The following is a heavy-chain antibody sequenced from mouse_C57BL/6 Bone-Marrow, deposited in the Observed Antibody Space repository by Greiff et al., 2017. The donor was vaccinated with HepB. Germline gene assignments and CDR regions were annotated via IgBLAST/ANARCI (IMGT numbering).Heavy chain of an antibody. J-gene: IGHJ3*01. CDR1: GFTFSSYA. CDR3: TRVYDYERFAY. V-gene: IGHV5-9-1*02. CDR2: ISSGGDYI. D-gene: IGHD2-4*01. Sequence: EVHLVESGEGLVKPGGSLKLSCAASGFTFSSYAMSWVRQTPEKRLEWVAYISSGGDYIYYADTVKGRFTISRDNARNTLYLQMSSLKSEDTAMYYCTRVYDYERFAYWGQGTLVTVSA.